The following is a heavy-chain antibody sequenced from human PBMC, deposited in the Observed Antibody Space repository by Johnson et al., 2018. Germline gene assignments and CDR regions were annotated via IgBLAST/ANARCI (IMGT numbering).Heavy chain of an antibody. V-gene: IGHV4-34*01. D-gene: IGHD6-19*01. CDR2: INHSGST. Sequence: QVQLQQWGAGLLKPSETLSLTCAVYGGSFSGYYWSWIRQPPGKGLEWIGEINHSGSTNYNPSLKSRVTISVDTSKNRFSLKLSSVPAADPAVYYCAGGGIAVAGALKPPLSYYYYGMDVWGQGTTVTVSS. CDR3: AGGGIAVAGALKPPLSYYYYGMDV. J-gene: IGHJ6*02. CDR1: GGSFSGYY.